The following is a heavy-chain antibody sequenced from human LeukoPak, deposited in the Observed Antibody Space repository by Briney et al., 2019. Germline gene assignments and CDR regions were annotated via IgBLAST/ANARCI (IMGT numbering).Heavy chain of an antibody. CDR3: ARDHRDGYEVYSYFDY. CDR1: GFTFSSYA. V-gene: IGHV3-33*08. J-gene: IGHJ4*02. CDR2: IWYDGSNK. D-gene: IGHD5-24*01. Sequence: GGSLRLSCAASGFTFSSYAMHWVRQAPGKGLEWVAVIWYDGSNKYYADSVKGRFTISRDNSKNTLYLQMNSLRAEDTAVYYCARDHRDGYEVYSYFDYWGQGTLVTVSS.